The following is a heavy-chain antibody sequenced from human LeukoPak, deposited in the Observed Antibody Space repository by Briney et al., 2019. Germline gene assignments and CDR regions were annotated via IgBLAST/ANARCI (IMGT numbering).Heavy chain of an antibody. CDR1: GGSISSIIYY. V-gene: IGHV4-39*01. Sequence: PSETLSLTCTVSGGSISSIIYYWGWFRQPPGKGLEWIGTIYYSGSTYYNLSLKSRVIISVDTSRNQFSLKLSSVTAADTAVYYCARHSRSVDYGSGSYTWDYWGQGTLVTVSS. D-gene: IGHD3-10*01. CDR2: IYYSGST. CDR3: ARHSRSVDYGSGSYTWDY. J-gene: IGHJ4*02.